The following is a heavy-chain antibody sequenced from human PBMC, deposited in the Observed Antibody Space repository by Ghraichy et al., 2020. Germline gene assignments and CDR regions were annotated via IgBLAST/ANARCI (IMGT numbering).Heavy chain of an antibody. CDR2: IYYSGST. Sequence: SETLSLTCTVSGGSVSSGSYYWSWIRQPPGKGLEWIGYIYYSGSTNYNPSLKSRVTISVDTSKNQFSLKLSSVTAADTAVYYCARVGVGLGRLDYWGQGTLVTVSS. CDR3: ARVGVGLGRLDY. D-gene: IGHD7-27*01. CDR1: GGSVSSGSYY. V-gene: IGHV4-61*01. J-gene: IGHJ4*02.